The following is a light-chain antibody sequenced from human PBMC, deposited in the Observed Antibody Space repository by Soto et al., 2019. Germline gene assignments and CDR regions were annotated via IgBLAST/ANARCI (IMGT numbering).Light chain of an antibody. J-gene: IGLJ2*01. CDR1: SSDVGSYNL. V-gene: IGLV2-23*01. Sequence: QSALTQPASVSGSPGQSITISCAGTSSDVGSYNLVSWYQQLPGKAPKLMIYEGGKRPSGVSNRFSGSKSGNTASLTISGLQAEDEADYYCCSCAGSSTYVVFGGGTKLTVL. CDR2: EGG. CDR3: CSCAGSSTYVV.